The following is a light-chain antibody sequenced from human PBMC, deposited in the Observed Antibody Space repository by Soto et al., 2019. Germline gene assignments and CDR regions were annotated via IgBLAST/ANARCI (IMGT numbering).Light chain of an antibody. Sequence: DVQMSQSPSTLSASVGDRVTITCRASQSISSWLAWYQQKPGKAPKLLIYKASTLESGVPSRFSGSGSGTEFTLTINSLQPDDFATYYSQQYDTYSTFGQGTKVDIK. CDR3: QQYDTYST. V-gene: IGKV1-5*03. CDR1: QSISSW. CDR2: KAS. J-gene: IGKJ1*01.